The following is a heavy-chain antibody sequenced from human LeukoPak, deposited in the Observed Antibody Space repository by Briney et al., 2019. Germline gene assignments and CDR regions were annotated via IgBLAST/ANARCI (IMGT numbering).Heavy chain of an antibody. J-gene: IGHJ4*02. Sequence: SETLSLTCAVYGGSFSGYYWSWLRQPPGKGLEWIGEVNHSGSTNYNPSLRSRVTTSVETSKKQFSLQLSSVTAADTAVYYCAEIRSDCLPNYWGQGTLVTVSS. D-gene: IGHD2-21*01. CDR1: GGSFSGYY. CDR2: VNHSGST. CDR3: AEIRSDCLPNY. V-gene: IGHV4-34*01.